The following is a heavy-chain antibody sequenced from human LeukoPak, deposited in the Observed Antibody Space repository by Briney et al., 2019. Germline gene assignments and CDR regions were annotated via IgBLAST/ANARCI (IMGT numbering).Heavy chain of an antibody. J-gene: IGHJ4*02. CDR3: ARQGRWDFDWSY. V-gene: IGHV4-39*01. CDR2: IYYSGST. D-gene: IGHD3-9*01. Sequence: SETLSLTCTVSGGSISSSSYYWGWIRQPPGKGLEWIGSIYYSGSTYYNPSLKSRVTISVDTSKNQFSLKLSSVTAADTAVYYCARQGRWDFDWSYWGQGTLVTVSS. CDR1: GGSISSSSYY.